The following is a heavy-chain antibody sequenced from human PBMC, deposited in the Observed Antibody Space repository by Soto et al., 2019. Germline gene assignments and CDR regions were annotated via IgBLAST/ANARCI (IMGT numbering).Heavy chain of an antibody. CDR2: IYPGDSDT. Sequence: PGESLKISYKGSGYSFTSYWSGWVRQIPGKGLEWMGIIYPGDSDTRYSPSFQGQVTISADKSISTAYLQWSSLKASDTAMYYCASHGVITFGGGSRAFDIWGQGTMVTVSS. CDR1: GYSFTSYW. D-gene: IGHD3-16*01. J-gene: IGHJ3*02. CDR3: ASHGVITFGGGSRAFDI. V-gene: IGHV5-51*01.